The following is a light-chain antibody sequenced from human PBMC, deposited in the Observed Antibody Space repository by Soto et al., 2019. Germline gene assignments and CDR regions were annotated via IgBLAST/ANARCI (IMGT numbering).Light chain of an antibody. J-gene: IGKJ5*01. CDR1: QSVRSSY. CDR2: GAS. V-gene: IGKV3-20*01. CDR3: QQYGDSPQT. Sequence: ENVLTQSPGTLSLSPGERATLSCRASQSVRSSYLAWYQQKPGQAPRLLLYGASSRATGIPDRFSGSGSGTDFTLTIDRLEPEDFAVYYCQQYGDSPQTFGQETRLEI.